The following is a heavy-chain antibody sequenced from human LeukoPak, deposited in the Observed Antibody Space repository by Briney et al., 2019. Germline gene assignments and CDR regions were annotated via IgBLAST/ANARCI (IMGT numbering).Heavy chain of an antibody. V-gene: IGHV4-59*01. CDR1: GGSISSYY. J-gene: IGHJ5*02. D-gene: IGHD3-10*01. CDR3: ARDRPTVWFGEGNWFDP. Sequence: SETLSLTCTVSGGSISSYYWSWIRQPPGKGLEWIGYIYYSGSTNYNPSLKSRVTISVDTSKNQFSLKLSSVTAADTAVYYCARDRPTVWFGEGNWFDPWGQGTLVTVSS. CDR2: IYYSGST.